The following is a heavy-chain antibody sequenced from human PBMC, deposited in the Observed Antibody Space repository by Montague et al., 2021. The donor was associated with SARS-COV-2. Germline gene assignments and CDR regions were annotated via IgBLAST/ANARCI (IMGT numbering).Heavy chain of an antibody. J-gene: IGHJ5*02. D-gene: IGHD2-2*01. Sequence: TQSLTCTVSGGSISSGGYYWSWIRQHPGKGLEWIGYIYYSGSTYYNPSLKSRLTISVDTSKNRFSLKLSSVTAADTAMYYCAGARVVVPTTRNWFDPWGQGTLVTVSS. CDR1: GGSISSGGYY. CDR3: AGARVVVPTTRNWFDP. V-gene: IGHV4-31*03. CDR2: IYYSGST.